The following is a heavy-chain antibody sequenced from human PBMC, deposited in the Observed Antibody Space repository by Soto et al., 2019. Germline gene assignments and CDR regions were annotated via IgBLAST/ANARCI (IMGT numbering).Heavy chain of an antibody. Sequence: SETLSLTCTVSGGSISSSSYYWGWIRQPPGKGLEWIGSIYYSGSTYYNPSLKSRVTISVDTSKNQFSLKLSSVTAADTAVYYCARHAIDSGDDYWGQGTLVTVSS. D-gene: IGHD6-19*01. J-gene: IGHJ4*02. CDR1: GGSISSSSYY. CDR3: ARHAIDSGDDY. V-gene: IGHV4-39*01. CDR2: IYYSGST.